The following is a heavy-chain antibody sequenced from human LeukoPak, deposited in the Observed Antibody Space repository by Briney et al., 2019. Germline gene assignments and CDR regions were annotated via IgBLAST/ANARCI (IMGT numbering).Heavy chain of an antibody. CDR2: ISYDGSNK. Sequence: GRNLILAGAASGFTFSSYGMHWVRQAPGKGLEWVAVISYDGSNKYYADSVKGRFTISRDNSKNTLYLQMNSLRAEDTAVYYCAKLGSGSDPGAFDIWGQGTMVTVSS. V-gene: IGHV3-30*18. D-gene: IGHD1-26*01. CDR3: AKLGSGSDPGAFDI. J-gene: IGHJ3*02. CDR1: GFTFSSYG.